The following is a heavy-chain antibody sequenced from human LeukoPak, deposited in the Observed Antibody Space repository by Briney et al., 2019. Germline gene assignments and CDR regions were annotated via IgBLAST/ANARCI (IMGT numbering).Heavy chain of an antibody. Sequence: PGRSLRLSCAASGFTFSNYWMNWVRQAPGKGLECVASIKEDGSKKYYVDSVKGRFTISRDNASNSLSLQMNSLTAEDTALYYCARGLGYGWFDPWGQGTLVTASS. J-gene: IGHJ5*02. D-gene: IGHD5-18*01. CDR2: IKEDGSKK. CDR3: ARGLGYGWFDP. V-gene: IGHV3-7*05. CDR1: GFTFSNYW.